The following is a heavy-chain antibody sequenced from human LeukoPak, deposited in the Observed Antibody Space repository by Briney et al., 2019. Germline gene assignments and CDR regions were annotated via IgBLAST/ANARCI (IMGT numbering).Heavy chain of an antibody. CDR1: GFTFSSYA. D-gene: IGHD1-26*01. CDR3: VRSHQRVGIEDY. J-gene: IGHJ4*02. V-gene: IGHV3-30-3*01. CDR2: ISYDGSNK. Sequence: GGSLRLSCAASGFTFSSYAMHWVRQAPGKGLEWVAVISYDGSNKYYADSVKGRFTISRDNSKNTLYLQMNSLRAEDTAVYYCVRSHQRVGIEDYWGQGTLVTVSS.